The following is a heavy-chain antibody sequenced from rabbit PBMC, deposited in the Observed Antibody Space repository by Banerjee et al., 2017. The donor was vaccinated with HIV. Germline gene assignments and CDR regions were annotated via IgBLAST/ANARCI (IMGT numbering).Heavy chain of an antibody. Sequence: ILTGDDSKYYANSVKGRFTISRDNAQNTLYLQLNSLTAADTATYFCARDAGYAGSNLWGPGTLVTVS. D-gene: IGHD4-2*01. J-gene: IGHJ4*01. CDR3: ARDAGYAGSNL. V-gene: IGHV1S7*01. CDR2: ILTGDDSK.